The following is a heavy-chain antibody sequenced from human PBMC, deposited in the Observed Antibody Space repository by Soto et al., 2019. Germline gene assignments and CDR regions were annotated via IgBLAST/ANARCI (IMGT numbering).Heavy chain of an antibody. J-gene: IGHJ4*01. CDR2: IIPIFGTT. D-gene: IGHD3-22*01. CDR1: GGTFSSYA. V-gene: IGHV1-69*13. Sequence: ASVKVSCKASGGTFSSYAISWVRQAPGHGLEWMGGIIPIFGTTNYAQKFQGRVTITADDSTSTAYMELSSLRSEDTAVYYCASDYYDSSGYPRAFDYWGHGTLVTVSS. CDR3: ASDYYDSSGYPRAFDY.